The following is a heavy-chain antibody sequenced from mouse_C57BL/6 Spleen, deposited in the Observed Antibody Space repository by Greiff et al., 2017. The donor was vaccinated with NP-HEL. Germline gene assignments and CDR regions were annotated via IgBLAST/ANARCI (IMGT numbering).Heavy chain of an antibody. Sequence: VKLMESGPGLVQPSQSLSITCTVSGFSLTSYGVHWVRQSPGKGLEWLGVIWSGGSTDYNAAFISRLSISKDNSKSQVFFKMNSLQADDTAIYYCARGRGYYFDYWGQGTTLTVSS. V-gene: IGHV2-2*01. CDR1: GFSLTSYG. CDR2: IWSGGST. CDR3: ARGRGYYFDY. J-gene: IGHJ2*01.